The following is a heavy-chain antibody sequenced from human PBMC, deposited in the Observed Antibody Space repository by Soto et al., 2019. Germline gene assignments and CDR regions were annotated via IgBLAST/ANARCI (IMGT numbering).Heavy chain of an antibody. CDR3: ARGPLCAFDI. Sequence: PGGSLRLSCAASGFSFSGSYMSWIRQAPGKGLEWVSYIRSGGSNEYYAASVRGRFAISRDDAKNSLYLQLNSLRADDTAVYYCARGPLCAFDIWGQGTMVTVSS. CDR2: IRSGGSNE. V-gene: IGHV3-11*01. CDR1: GFSFSGSY. J-gene: IGHJ3*02.